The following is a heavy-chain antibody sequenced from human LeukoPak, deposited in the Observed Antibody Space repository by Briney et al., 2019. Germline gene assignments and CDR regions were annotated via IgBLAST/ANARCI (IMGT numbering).Heavy chain of an antibody. J-gene: IGHJ3*02. CDR1: GYTFTSYY. V-gene: IGHV1-46*01. D-gene: IGHD6-19*01. CDR3: ARVVCSSGWCHDAFDI. Sequence: GASVTVSFKASGYTFTSYYMHWVRQAPGQGLEWMGIINPSGGSTSYAQKFQGRVTMTRDMSTSTVYMELSSLRSEDTAVYYCARVVCSSGWCHDAFDIWGQGTMVTVSS. CDR2: INPSGGST.